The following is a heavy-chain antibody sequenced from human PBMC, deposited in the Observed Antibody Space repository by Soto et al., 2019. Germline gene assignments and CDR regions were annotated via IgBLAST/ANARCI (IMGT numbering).Heavy chain of an antibody. CDR2: IIPILGIA. J-gene: IGHJ6*02. CDR1: GGTFSSYA. D-gene: IGHD5-18*01. V-gene: IGHV1-69*10. Sequence: ASVKVSCKASGGTFSSYAISWVRQAPGQGLEWMGGIIPILGIANYAQKFQGRVTSTADKSTSTAYMELSSLRSEDTAVYYCARSQDPYSYCYYYYGMDVWGQGTTVTVSS. CDR3: ARSQDPYSYCYYYYGMDV.